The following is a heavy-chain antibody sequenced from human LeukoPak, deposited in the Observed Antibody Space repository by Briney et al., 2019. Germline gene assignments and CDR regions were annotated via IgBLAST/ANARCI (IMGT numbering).Heavy chain of an antibody. Sequence: GGSLRLSCAASGFTFSSYGMHWVRQAPGKGLEWVAVISYDGSNKYYADSVKGRFTISRDNSKNTLYLQMNSLRAEDTAVYYCAKDLTEYQPNYYFDYWGQGTLVTVSS. D-gene: IGHD2-2*01. J-gene: IGHJ4*02. CDR3: AKDLTEYQPNYYFDY. CDR1: GFTFSSYG. CDR2: ISYDGSNK. V-gene: IGHV3-30*18.